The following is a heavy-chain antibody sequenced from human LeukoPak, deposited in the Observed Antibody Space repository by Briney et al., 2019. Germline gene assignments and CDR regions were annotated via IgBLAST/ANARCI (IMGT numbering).Heavy chain of an antibody. CDR3: ASHVVYYYDSSGYYGRRGSGFDP. V-gene: IGHV4-39*01. D-gene: IGHD3-22*01. CDR1: GGSIRSSSYY. J-gene: IGHJ5*02. Sequence: PSESLSLTCIVSGGSIRSSSYYWGWIRQPPGNRPEWIVSIYYTGSTYYNPSLKSLITISVDTSKSQFSQRLTSVTAADTAVYYCASHVVYYYDSSGYYGRRGSGFDPWGQGTLVTVSS. CDR2: IYYTGST.